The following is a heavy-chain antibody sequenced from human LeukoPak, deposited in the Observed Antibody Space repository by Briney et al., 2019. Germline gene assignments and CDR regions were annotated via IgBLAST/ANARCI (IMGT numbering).Heavy chain of an antibody. CDR2: IYHSGST. J-gene: IGHJ3*02. D-gene: IGHD3-10*01. CDR1: GGSISSGGYY. V-gene: IGHV4-30-2*01. CDR3: ARLITMVRGVHDAFDI. Sequence: SQTLSLTCTVSGGSISSGGYYWSWIRQPPGKGLEWIGYIYHSGSTYYNPSLKSRVTISVDRSKNQFSLKLSSVTAADTAVYYCARLITMVRGVHDAFDIWGQGTMVTVSS.